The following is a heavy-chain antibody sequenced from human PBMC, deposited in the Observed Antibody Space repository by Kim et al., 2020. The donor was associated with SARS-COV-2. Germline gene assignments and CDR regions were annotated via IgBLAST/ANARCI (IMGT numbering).Heavy chain of an antibody. V-gene: IGHV3-66*01. CDR1: GFTVSSNY. Sequence: GGSLRLSCAASGFTVSSNYMSWVRQAPGKGLEWVSVIYSGGSTYYADSVKGRFTISRDNSKNTLYLQMNSLRAEDTAVYYCARGGSLHHDAFDIWGQGTMVTVSS. D-gene: IGHD3-16*01. J-gene: IGHJ3*02. CDR2: IYSGGST. CDR3: ARGGSLHHDAFDI.